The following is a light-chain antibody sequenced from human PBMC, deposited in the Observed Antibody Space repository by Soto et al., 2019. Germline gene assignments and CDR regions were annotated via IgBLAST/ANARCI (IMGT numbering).Light chain of an antibody. V-gene: IGKV3-20*01. Sequence: EIVLTQSPGTLSLSLGERATLSCRASQSVSSNYLAWYQQKPGQAPRLLIYGASTRATGIPDRFSGGGSGTDFTLTISSLQSEDFAVYYCQQYDNWLRTFGQGTKVDIK. J-gene: IGKJ1*01. CDR3: QQYDNWLRT. CDR1: QSVSSNY. CDR2: GAS.